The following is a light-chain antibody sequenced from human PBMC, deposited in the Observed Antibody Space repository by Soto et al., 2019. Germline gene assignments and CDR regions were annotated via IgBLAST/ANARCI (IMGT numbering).Light chain of an antibody. CDR3: AGWDDSLLGPV. CDR1: SSGLEIKI. J-gene: IGLJ3*02. CDR2: NDD. Sequence: QSVLTQPPSASVTPGQRVTSSCSGSSSGLEIKILNWYQHIPGKAPKLLIYNDDQRPSGVPDRFSGSRSGTSASLVIAGLRSEDEAEYYCAGWDDSLLGPVFGGGTKVTVL. V-gene: IGLV1-44*01.